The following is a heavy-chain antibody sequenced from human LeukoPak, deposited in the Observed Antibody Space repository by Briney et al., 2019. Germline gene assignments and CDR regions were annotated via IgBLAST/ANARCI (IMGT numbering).Heavy chain of an antibody. J-gene: IGHJ4*02. CDR2: IYHSGST. CDR3: ARGLWFGDENPPYFDY. V-gene: IGHV4-38-2*02. Sequence: SETLSLTCTVSGYSISSGHYWGWIRQPPGKGLEWIGSIYHSGSTYYNPSLKSRVTISVDTSKNQFSLKLSSVTAADTALYYCARGLWFGDENPPYFDYWGQGTLVTVSS. D-gene: IGHD3-10*01. CDR1: GYSISSGHY.